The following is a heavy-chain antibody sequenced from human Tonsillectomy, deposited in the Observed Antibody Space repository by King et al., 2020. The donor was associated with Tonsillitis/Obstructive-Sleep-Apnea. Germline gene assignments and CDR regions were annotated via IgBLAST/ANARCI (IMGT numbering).Heavy chain of an antibody. D-gene: IGHD3-22*01. Sequence: VQLVESGGGVVQPGRSLRLSCAASGFTFSNYAIHWVRQAPGKGLEWVAVISYDGSNKYYADSVKGRFTISRDNSRNTLDLQMNSLRVEDTAVYYCAREGIYDSSGYADAFDICGQGTVVTVSS. V-gene: IGHV3-30*04. CDR1: GFTFSNYA. CDR2: ISYDGSNK. J-gene: IGHJ3*02. CDR3: AREGIYDSSGYADAFDI.